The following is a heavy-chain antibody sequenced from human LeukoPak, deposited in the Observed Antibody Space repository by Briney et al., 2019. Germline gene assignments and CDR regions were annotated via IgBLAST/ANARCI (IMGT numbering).Heavy chain of an antibody. CDR3: AKGTRRIWSDFDY. CDR1: GYIFTGYY. V-gene: IGHV1-2*02. CDR2: SNPNSGAT. J-gene: IGHJ4*02. D-gene: IGHD2-15*01. Sequence: ASVKVSCKASGYIFTGYYIHWVRQAPGQGLEWMGWSNPNSGATNYARKFQGRVTMTTDTSISAAYMDLSRLRFDDTALYYCAKGTRRIWSDFDYWGQGTLVTVSS.